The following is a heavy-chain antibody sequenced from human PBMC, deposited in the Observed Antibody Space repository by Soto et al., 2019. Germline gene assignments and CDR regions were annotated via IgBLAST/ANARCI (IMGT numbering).Heavy chain of an antibody. Sequence: GGSLRLSCAASGFTFSSYAMHWVRQAPGKGLEWVAVISYDGSNKYYADSVKGRFTLSRDNSKNTLYLQMNSLRAEDTAVYYCARTMIVVVINNWFDPWGQGTLVTVSS. CDR3: ARTMIVVVINNWFDP. D-gene: IGHD3-22*01. V-gene: IGHV3-30-3*01. CDR1: GFTFSSYA. J-gene: IGHJ5*02. CDR2: ISYDGSNK.